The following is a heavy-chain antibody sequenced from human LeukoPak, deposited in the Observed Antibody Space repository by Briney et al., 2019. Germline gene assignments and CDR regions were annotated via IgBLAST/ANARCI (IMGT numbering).Heavy chain of an antibody. CDR2: ISGNGVST. CDR1: GFTFSSYA. V-gene: IGHV3-23*01. Sequence: GGSLRLSCAASGFTFSSYAMSWVRQAPGKGLEWVSAISGNGVSTYYADSVKGRFTISRDNSKNTLDLQMNSLRAEDTAVYYCAKGRGYSNEGPGYWGQGTLVTVSS. J-gene: IGHJ4*02. CDR3: AKGRGYSNEGPGY. D-gene: IGHD4-11*01.